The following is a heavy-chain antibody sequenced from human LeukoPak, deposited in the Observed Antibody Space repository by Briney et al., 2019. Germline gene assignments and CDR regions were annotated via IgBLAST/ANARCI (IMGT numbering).Heavy chain of an antibody. CDR2: INHSGST. Sequence: SETLSLTCAVYGGSFSGYYWSWIRQPPGKGLEWIGEINHSGSTNYNPSLKSQVTISVDTSKNQFSLKLSSVTAADMAVYYCARSGPLRYFDWLLPYGMDVWGQGTTVTVSS. CDR1: GGSFSGYY. J-gene: IGHJ6*02. V-gene: IGHV4-34*01. CDR3: ARSGPLRYFDWLLPYGMDV. D-gene: IGHD3-9*01.